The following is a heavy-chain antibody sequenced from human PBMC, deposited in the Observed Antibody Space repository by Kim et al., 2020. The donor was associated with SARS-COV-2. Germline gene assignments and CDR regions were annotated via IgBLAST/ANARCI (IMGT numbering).Heavy chain of an antibody. V-gene: IGHV4-39*02. CDR3: ASDATKTPLYYGLDV. CDR1: GGSISSGNYY. Sequence: SETLSLTCTVSGGSISSGNYYWGWIRQPPGKGLEWIGNMYYSGSTYYNPSLKSRVTISVDTSKNQFSLNLSSVTAADTAVYYCASDATKTPLYYGLDVWGQGTTVIVSS. J-gene: IGHJ6*02. CDR2: MYYSGST.